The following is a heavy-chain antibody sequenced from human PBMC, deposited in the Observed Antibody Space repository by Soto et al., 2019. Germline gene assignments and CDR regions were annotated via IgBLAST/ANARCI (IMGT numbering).Heavy chain of an antibody. D-gene: IGHD5-12*01. CDR2: INHSGST. CDR1: GGSFSGYY. Sequence: PSETLSLTCAVYGGSFSGYYWTWIRQPPGTGLEWIGEINHSGSTNYNPSLKSRVTISVDTSKNQFSLKLTSVTAADTAVYYCARVGEWSGYDWGIDYWGQGTLVTVSS. J-gene: IGHJ4*02. CDR3: ARVGEWSGYDWGIDY. V-gene: IGHV4-34*01.